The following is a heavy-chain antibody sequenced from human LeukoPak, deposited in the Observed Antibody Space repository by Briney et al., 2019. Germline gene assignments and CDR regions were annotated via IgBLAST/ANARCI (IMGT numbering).Heavy chain of an antibody. V-gene: IGHV4-34*01. CDR1: GGSFSGYN. J-gene: IGHJ5*02. CDR3: ARVVATIRSKWFDP. Sequence: PSETLSLTCAVSGGSFSGYNWSWIRQPPGKGLEWIGEINHSGSTNYNPSLKSRVTISVDTSKNQFSLKLSSVTAADTAVYYCARVVATIRSKWFDPWGQGTLVTVSS. CDR2: INHSGST. D-gene: IGHD5-12*01.